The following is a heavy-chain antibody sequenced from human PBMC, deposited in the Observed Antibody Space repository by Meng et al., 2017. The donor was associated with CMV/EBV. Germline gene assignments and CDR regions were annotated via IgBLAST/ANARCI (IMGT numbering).Heavy chain of an antibody. D-gene: IGHD4-17*01. J-gene: IGHJ6*02. CDR3: PSQITAIYGDLYYYYYYGMDV. CDR1: GGSISSSSYY. CDR2: IYYSGST. Sequence: GSLRLSCTVSGGSISSSSYYWGWIRQPPGKGLEWIGSIYYSGSTYYNPSLKSRVTISVDTSKNKFSPKLSSVTAADTAVYYCPSQITAIYGDLYYYYYYGMDVWGQGTTVTVSS. V-gene: IGHV4-39*01.